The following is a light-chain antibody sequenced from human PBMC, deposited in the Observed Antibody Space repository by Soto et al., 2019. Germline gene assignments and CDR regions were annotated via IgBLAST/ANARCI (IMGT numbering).Light chain of an antibody. CDR2: GVS. CDR3: SSYTFSNTWV. J-gene: IGLJ3*02. Sequence: QSALTQPASVSESLGQSITNSCSGTSSDIGGHNFVSWYQQLPGKTPKVLIYGVSNRPSGISNRFSGSKSGNTASLTISGLQAEDEADYYCSSYTFSNTWVFGGGTKLTVL. CDR1: SSDIGGHNF. V-gene: IGLV2-14*01.